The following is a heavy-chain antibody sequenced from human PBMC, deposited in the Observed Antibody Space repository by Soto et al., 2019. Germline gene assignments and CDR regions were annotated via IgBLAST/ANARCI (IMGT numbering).Heavy chain of an antibody. D-gene: IGHD3-10*01. J-gene: IGHJ6*02. CDR1: GGSISGGAYY. Sequence: SETLSLTCTVSGGSISGGAYYWSWIPEHPGKGLELICYIYYSGSTYYNPSLKSRVTISVDTSKNQFSLKLSSVTAADTAVYYCARDGVGGSGSPHRGVYYYYGMDVWGQGTTVTVSS. CDR2: IYYSGST. V-gene: IGHV4-31*03. CDR3: ARDGVGGSGSPHRGVYYYYGMDV.